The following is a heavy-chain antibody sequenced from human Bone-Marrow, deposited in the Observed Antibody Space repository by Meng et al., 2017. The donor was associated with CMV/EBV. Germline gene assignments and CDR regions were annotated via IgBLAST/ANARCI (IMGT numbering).Heavy chain of an antibody. Sequence: GGSLRLSCAASGFIFSSFNMNWVRQAPGKGLEWVSSISARSSYIYYADSVKGRVTISRDNPKDCLYLQMNSLRVEDTATYFCARGDTVVFTKGLSAIDYLGQGTLVTVPQ. J-gene: IGHJ4*02. CDR3: ARGDTVVFTKGLSAIDY. CDR2: ISARSSYI. CDR1: GFIFSSFN. V-gene: IGHV3-21*01. D-gene: IGHD5-18*01.